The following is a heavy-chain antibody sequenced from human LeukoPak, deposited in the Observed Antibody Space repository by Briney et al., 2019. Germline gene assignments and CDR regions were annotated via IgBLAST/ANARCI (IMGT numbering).Heavy chain of an antibody. D-gene: IGHD3-10*01. CDR3: ASEIAMVRGVIIDDY. CDR1: GGTFSSYA. J-gene: IGHJ4*02. Sequence: SVKVSCKASGGTFSSYAISWVRQAPGQGLEWMGRIIPILGIANYAQKFQGRVTITADKSTSTAYMELSSLRSEDTAVYYCASEIAMVRGVIIDDYWGQGTLVTVSS. V-gene: IGHV1-69*04. CDR2: IIPILGIA.